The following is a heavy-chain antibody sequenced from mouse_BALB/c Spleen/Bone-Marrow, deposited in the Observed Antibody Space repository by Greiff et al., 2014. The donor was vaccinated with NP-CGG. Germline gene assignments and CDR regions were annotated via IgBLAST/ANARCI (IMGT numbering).Heavy chain of an antibody. Sequence: XQLQQPXAELVRPGTSVKVSCKASGYAFTNYLIEWVKQRPGQGLEWIGVINPGSGGTNYNEKFKGKATLTADKSSSTAYMQLSSLTSDDSAVYFCARRDDAMDYWGQGTSVTVSS. V-gene: IGHV1-54*03. CDR3: ARRDDAMDY. D-gene: IGHD3-3*01. CDR2: INPGSGGT. CDR1: GYAFTNYL. J-gene: IGHJ4*01.